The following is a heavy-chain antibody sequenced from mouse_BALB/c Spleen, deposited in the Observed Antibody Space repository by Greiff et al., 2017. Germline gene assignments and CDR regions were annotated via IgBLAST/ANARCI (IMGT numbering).Heavy chain of an antibody. V-gene: IGHV2-9*02. D-gene: IGHD2-1*01. J-gene: IGHJ4*01. CDR3: ARIYYGNYNAMDY. Sequence: VKLMESGPGLVAPSQSLSITCTVSGFSLTSYGVHWVRQPPGKGLEWLGVIWAGGSTNYNSALMSRLSISKDNSKSQVFLKMNSLQTDDTAMYYCARIYYGNYNAMDYWGQGTSVTVSS. CDR2: IWAGGST. CDR1: GFSLTSYG.